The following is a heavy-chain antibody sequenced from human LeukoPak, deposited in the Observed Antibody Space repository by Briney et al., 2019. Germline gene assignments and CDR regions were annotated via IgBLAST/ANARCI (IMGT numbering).Heavy chain of an antibody. CDR3: ARDHPQLCPLGY. Sequence: ASVKVSCKASGYTFTGYYMHWVRQAPGQRPEWMGWINAGNGNTKYSQKFQGRVTITRDTSASTAYMELSSLRSEDTAVYYCARDHPQLCPLGYWGQGTLVTVSS. V-gene: IGHV1-3*01. J-gene: IGHJ4*02. D-gene: IGHD2-21*01. CDR2: INAGNGNT. CDR1: GYTFTGYY.